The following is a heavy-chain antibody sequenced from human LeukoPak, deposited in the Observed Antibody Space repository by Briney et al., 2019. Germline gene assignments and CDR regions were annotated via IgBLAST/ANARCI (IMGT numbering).Heavy chain of an antibody. Sequence: ASVKVSCKASGYTFTGYYMHWVRQAPGQGLEWMGWINPNSGGTNYAQKFQGRVTMTRDTSISTAYMELSRLRSDDTAVYYCARDLYRDRIRGVFDYWGQGTLVTVSS. CDR2: INPNSGGT. CDR3: ARDLYRDRIRGVFDY. D-gene: IGHD3-10*01. V-gene: IGHV1-2*02. J-gene: IGHJ4*02. CDR1: GYTFTGYY.